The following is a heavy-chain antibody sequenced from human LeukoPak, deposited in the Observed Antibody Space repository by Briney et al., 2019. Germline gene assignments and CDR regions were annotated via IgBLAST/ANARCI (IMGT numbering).Heavy chain of an antibody. Sequence: ASVKVSCKASGYTSTGYQMHWVRQAPGQGLEWMGWINPNSGGTNYAQNFQGRVTMTRDTSISTAYMELSRLRSDDTAVYYCASPYASGTFDIWGQGTMVTVSS. J-gene: IGHJ3*02. D-gene: IGHD3-10*01. V-gene: IGHV1-2*02. CDR3: ASPYASGTFDI. CDR2: INPNSGGT. CDR1: GYTSTGYQ.